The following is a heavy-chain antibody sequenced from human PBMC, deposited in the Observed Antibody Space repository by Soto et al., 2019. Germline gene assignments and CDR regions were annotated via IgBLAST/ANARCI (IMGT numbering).Heavy chain of an antibody. CDR3: AVGFCGSASCSREYFQH. V-gene: IGHV4-38-2*01. Sequence: SETLSLTCAVSGYSISSGYYWAWIRQPPGKGLEWIGTIYHSGSPFHSPSLKSRVTISVDTSKNRFSLKLRSVTAADTAVYYCAVGFCGSASCSREYFQHWGQGTLVTVSS. J-gene: IGHJ1*01. CDR1: GYSISSGYY. D-gene: IGHD2-2*01. CDR2: IYHSGSP.